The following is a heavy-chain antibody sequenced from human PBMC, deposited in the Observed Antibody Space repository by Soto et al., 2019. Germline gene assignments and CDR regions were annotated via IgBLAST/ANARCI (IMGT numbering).Heavy chain of an antibody. Sequence: QVQLVESGGGVVQPGRCLRVSCAASGITFNSYAMHWVRQAPGKGLEWVAVISYDGSNKYYADSVKGRFTISRDNSKNTLYLQMNSLRAEDTAVYYCARDRGSSWYFYYYYGMDVWGQGTTVTVSS. CDR1: GITFNSYA. CDR3: ARDRGSSWYFYYYYGMDV. CDR2: ISYDGSNK. J-gene: IGHJ6*02. D-gene: IGHD6-13*01. V-gene: IGHV3-30-3*01.